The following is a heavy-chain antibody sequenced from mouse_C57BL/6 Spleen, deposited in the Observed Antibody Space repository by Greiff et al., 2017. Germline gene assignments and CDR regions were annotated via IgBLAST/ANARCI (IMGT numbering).Heavy chain of an antibody. CDR2: ISSGGDYI. CDR1: GFTFSSYA. J-gene: IGHJ4*01. CDR3: TRSCITTVVAEGAMDY. D-gene: IGHD1-1*01. V-gene: IGHV5-9-1*02. Sequence: EVKLMESGEGLVKPGGSLKLSCAASGFTFSSYAMSWVRQTPEKRLEWVAYISSGGDYIYYADTVKGRFTISRDNARNTLYLQMSSLKSEDTAMYYCTRSCITTVVAEGAMDYWGQGTSVTVSS.